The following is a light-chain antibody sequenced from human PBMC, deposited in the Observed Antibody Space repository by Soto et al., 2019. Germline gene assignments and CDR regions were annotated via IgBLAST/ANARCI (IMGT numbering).Light chain of an antibody. CDR1: QSVSSN. Sequence: EIVLTQSPGTLSLSPGERATLSCRASQSVSSNLAWYQQKPGQAPRLLIYGASTRATGIPARFSGSGSGTEFTLTISSLQSEDFAVYYCQQYNNWPRTLGQGTKVDI. CDR2: GAS. CDR3: QQYNNWPRT. V-gene: IGKV3-15*01. J-gene: IGKJ1*01.